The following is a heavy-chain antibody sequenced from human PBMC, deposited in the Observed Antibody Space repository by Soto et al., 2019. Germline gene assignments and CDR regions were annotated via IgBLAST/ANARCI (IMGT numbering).Heavy chain of an antibody. J-gene: IGHJ6*02. V-gene: IGHV3-30*18. CDR2: ISYDGSNK. CDR1: GFTFSSYG. CDR3: AKGLGREDYYGMDV. Sequence: PGGSLRLSCAASGFTFSSYGMHWVRQAPGKGLEWVAVISYDGSNKYYADSVKGRFTISRDNSKNTLYLQMNSLRAEDTAVYYCAKGLGREDYYGMDVWGQGTTVTVSS.